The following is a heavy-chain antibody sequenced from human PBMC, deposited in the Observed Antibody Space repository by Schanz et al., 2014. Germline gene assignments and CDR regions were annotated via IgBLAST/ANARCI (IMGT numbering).Heavy chain of an antibody. Sequence: EVQLLESGGGLVQPGGSLRLSCAASGFTFSNYAMSWVRQAPGKGLEWVSGFIVDSGNTYYAGSVKGRFSISRDYSKNTLYLQMSSLRAEDTAIYYCAKDPSHGDYDYYFDYWGQGTLXTVSS. CDR1: GFTFSNYA. D-gene: IGHD3-22*01. CDR2: FIVDSGNT. J-gene: IGHJ4*02. CDR3: AKDPSHGDYDYYFDY. V-gene: IGHV3-23*01.